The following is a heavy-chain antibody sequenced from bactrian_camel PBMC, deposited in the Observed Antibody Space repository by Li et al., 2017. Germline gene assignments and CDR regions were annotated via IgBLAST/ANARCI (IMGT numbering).Heavy chain of an antibody. J-gene: IGHJ4*01. CDR2: IYNGDGSA. Sequence: VQLVESGGGSVQPGGSLRLSCAVIVYGMGTRCMAWFRQAPNQEREGVAAIYNGDGSAIYTDSAKGRFAISQDNARNMWYLQMNNLEPEDTAMCYCALYEAYGGKCSFREDFYDYWGPGTQVTVS. V-gene: IGHV3S42*01. D-gene: IGHD6*01. CDR3: ALYEAYGGKCSFREDFYDY. CDR1: VYGMGTRC.